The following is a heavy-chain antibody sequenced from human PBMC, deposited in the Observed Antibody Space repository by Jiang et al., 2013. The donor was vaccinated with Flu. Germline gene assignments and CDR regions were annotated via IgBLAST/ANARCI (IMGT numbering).Heavy chain of an antibody. CDR1: GGSISSGSYY. Sequence: GLVKPSQTLSLTCTVSGGSISSGSYYWSWIRQPAGKGLEWIGRIYTSGSTNYNPSLKSRVTISVDTSKNQFSLKLSSVTAADTAVYYCARESYGSGSYTDYWGQGTLVTVSS. V-gene: IGHV4-61*02. CDR2: IYTSGST. D-gene: IGHD3-10*01. CDR3: ARESYGSGSYTDY. J-gene: IGHJ4*02.